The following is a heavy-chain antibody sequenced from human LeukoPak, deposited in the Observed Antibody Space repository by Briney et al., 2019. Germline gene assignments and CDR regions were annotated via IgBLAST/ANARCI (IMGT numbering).Heavy chain of an antibody. Sequence: GASLKISCKGSGSIFTSFWIGWGRPLPGKGLEWVGIIYPGDSDTRYSPSFQGQVTISADKSISTAYLQWSSLKASDTAMYYCARASIFGVVIIPGRPYYFDYWGQGTLVTVSS. CDR3: ARASIFGVVIIPGRPYYFDY. V-gene: IGHV5-51*01. J-gene: IGHJ4*02. CDR1: GSIFTSFW. D-gene: IGHD3-3*01. CDR2: IYPGDSDT.